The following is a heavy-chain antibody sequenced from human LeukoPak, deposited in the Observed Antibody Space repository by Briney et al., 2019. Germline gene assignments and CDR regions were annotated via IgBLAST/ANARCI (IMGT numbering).Heavy chain of an antibody. D-gene: IGHD3-10*01. J-gene: IGHJ4*02. CDR3: ARALSYYYGSGSYYNLDY. CDR2: ISYDGSNK. V-gene: IGHV3-30-3*01. CDR1: GYTFTSYG. Sequence: SCKASGYTFTSYGISWVRQAPGKGLEWVAVISYDGSNKYYADSVKGRFTISRDNSKNTLYLQMNSLRAEDTAVYYCARALSYYYGSGSYYNLDYWGQGTLVTVSS.